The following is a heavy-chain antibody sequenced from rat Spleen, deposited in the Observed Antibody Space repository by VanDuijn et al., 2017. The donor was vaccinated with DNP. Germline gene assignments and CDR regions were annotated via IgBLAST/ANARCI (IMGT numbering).Heavy chain of an antibody. CDR2: ISYSGST. D-gene: IGHD1-12*03. CDR3: ARGNDGYFPNWYFDL. CDR1: GSSITSNY. J-gene: IGHJ1*01. V-gene: IGHV3-1*01. Sequence: EIQLQESGPGLVRPSQSLSLSCSVTGSSITSNYWAWIRKFPGHKLEWIGHISYSGSTGYNPSLKSRISITRDTSKNQFFLHLNSVTTEDTATYYCARGNDGYFPNWYFDLWGPGTMVTVSS.